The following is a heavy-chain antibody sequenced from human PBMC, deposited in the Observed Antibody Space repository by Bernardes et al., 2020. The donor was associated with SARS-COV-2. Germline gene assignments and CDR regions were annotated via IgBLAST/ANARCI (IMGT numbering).Heavy chain of an antibody. CDR3: AKEVYCSSTSCYNAFDI. J-gene: IGHJ3*02. Sequence: GGSLRLSCAASGFTFSSYWMHWVRQAPGKGLVWVSRINSDGSSTSYADSVKGRFTISRDNAKNTLYLQMNSLRAEDTAVYYCAKEVYCSSTSCYNAFDIWGQGTMVTGSS. V-gene: IGHV3-74*01. CDR2: INSDGSST. D-gene: IGHD2-2*02. CDR1: GFTFSSYW.